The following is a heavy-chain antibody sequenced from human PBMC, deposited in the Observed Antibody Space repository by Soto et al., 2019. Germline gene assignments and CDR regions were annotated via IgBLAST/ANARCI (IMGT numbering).Heavy chain of an antibody. Sequence: SLKISCKGSGYSFTSYWIGWVRQMPGKGLEWMGIIYPADSDTRYSPAFQGQVTFSADRSSSTAHLQWSSLKASDTAMYYCARRIGVIGPYYFDYWGQGTLVTVSS. CDR2: IYPADSDT. D-gene: IGHD3-10*01. CDR3: ARRIGVIGPYYFDY. J-gene: IGHJ4*02. CDR1: GYSFTSYW. V-gene: IGHV5-51*01.